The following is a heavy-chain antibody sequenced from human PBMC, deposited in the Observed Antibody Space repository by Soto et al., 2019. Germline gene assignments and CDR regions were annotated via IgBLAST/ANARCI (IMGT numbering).Heavy chain of an antibody. J-gene: IGHJ4*02. CDR1: GFTFSAYG. CDR2: ISHDGTNK. CDR3: AKDEYYYSRGGYYIFDY. D-gene: IGHD3-22*01. V-gene: IGHV3-30*18. Sequence: QAQLVESGGGVVQPGESLRLSCAISGFTFSAYGMHWVRQAPGKGLEWVAAISHDGTNKNYGDSVKGRFTISRDNSENTLFLQMNSLRPEDTALYYCAKDEYYYSRGGYYIFDYWGQGTLVTVSS.